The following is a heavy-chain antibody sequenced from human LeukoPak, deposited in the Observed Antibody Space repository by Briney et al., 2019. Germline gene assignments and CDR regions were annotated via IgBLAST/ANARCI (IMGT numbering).Heavy chain of an antibody. J-gene: IGHJ4*02. CDR2: INPNSGGT. V-gene: IGHV1-2*02. CDR1: GYTFTGYY. CDR3: ARGSYDYVWGSYRSPIDY. Sequence: ASVNVSCKASGYTFTGYYMHWVRQAPGQGLEWMGWINPNSGGTNYAQKFQGRVTMTRDTSISTAYMELSRLRSDDTAVYYCARGSYDYVWGSYRSPIDYWGQGTLVTVSS. D-gene: IGHD3-16*02.